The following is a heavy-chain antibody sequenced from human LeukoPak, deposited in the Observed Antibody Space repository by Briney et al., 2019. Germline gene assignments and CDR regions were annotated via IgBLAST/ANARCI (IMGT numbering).Heavy chain of an antibody. J-gene: IGHJ6*02. CDR1: GGSISSSSHY. D-gene: IGHD6-19*01. V-gene: IGHV4-39*01. CDR3: AGIAMGGYYYYGMGV. CDR2: IYNTGST. Sequence: KPSETLSLTCIVSGGSISSSSHYWGWIRQPPGKGLEWIGSIYNTGSTNQNPSLKRRVTISVDTSKNQISLKLSSVTAADTAVYYCAGIAMGGYYYYGMGVWGQGTTVTVSS.